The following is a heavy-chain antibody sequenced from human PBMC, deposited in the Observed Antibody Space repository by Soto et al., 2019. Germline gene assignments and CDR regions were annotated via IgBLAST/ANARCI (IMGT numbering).Heavy chain of an antibody. CDR2: IIPSLGIA. Sequence: QVQLVQSGAELKKPGSSVKVSCKASGGTFSSYTISWVRQAPGQGLEWMARIIPSLGIANYAQKFQGRVTITADKSTSTAYMELSSLRSEDTAVYSCARGDYDDSSGPSYYYYGMDVWGQGTTVTVSS. D-gene: IGHD3-22*01. V-gene: IGHV1-69*02. CDR1: GGTFSSYT. CDR3: ARGDYDDSSGPSYYYYGMDV. J-gene: IGHJ6*02.